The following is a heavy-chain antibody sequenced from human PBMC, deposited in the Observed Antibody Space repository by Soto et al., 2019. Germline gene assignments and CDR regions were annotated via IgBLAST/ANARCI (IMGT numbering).Heavy chain of an antibody. CDR3: AKDLDNWNYYYYYGMDV. D-gene: IGHD1-7*01. CDR2: ISYDGSNK. CDR1: GFTFSSYG. V-gene: IGHV3-30*18. J-gene: IGHJ6*02. Sequence: GGSLRLSCAASGFTFSSYGMHWVRQAPGKGPEWVAVISYDGSNKYYADSVKGRFTISRDNSKNTLYLQMNSLRAEDTAVYYCAKDLDNWNYYYYYGMDVWGQGTTVTVSS.